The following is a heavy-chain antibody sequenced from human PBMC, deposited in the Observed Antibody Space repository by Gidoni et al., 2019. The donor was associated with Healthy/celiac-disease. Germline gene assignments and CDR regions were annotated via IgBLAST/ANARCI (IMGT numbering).Heavy chain of an antibody. D-gene: IGHD2-15*01. CDR1: GGTFSSYA. CDR3: VSGSYDSLFDP. CDR2: IIPILGIA. Sequence: QVQLVQSGAEVKKPGSPVKVSCKASGGTFSSYAISWVRQAPGQGLEWMGRIIPILGIANYAQKFQGRVTITADKSTSTAYMELSSLRSEDTAVYYCVSGSYDSLFDPWGQGTLVTVSS. V-gene: IGHV1-69*04. J-gene: IGHJ5*02.